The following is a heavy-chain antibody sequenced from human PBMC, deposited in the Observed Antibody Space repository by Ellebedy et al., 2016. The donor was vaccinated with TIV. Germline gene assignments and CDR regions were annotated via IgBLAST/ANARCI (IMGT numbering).Heavy chain of an antibody. CDR3: ARVAGSGWYWRRYYYSYGMDV. V-gene: IGHV3-48*04. CDR2: ISSSSSTI. D-gene: IGHD6-19*01. CDR1: EFTFSSYS. J-gene: IGHJ6*02. Sequence: GESLKISXTASEFTFSSYSMNWVRQAPGRGLEWVSYISSSSSTIYYADSVKGRFTISRDNAKNSLFLQMNSLRAEDTAVYYCARVAGSGWYWRRYYYSYGMDVWGQGTTVIVSS.